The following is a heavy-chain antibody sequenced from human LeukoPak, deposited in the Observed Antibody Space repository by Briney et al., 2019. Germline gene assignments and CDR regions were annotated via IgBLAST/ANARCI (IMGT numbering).Heavy chain of an antibody. CDR3: AKDRADNGDRLRFDP. CDR1: GFSLSTYA. V-gene: IGHV3-23*01. J-gene: IGHJ5*02. Sequence: GGSLRLSCAASGFSLSTYAMSWVRQAPGKGPEWVPAISGAGGRTYYADSVKGRFTISRDNSKNTLYLQMDSLRAEDTAVYYCAKDRADNGDRLRFDPWGQGTLVTVSS. D-gene: IGHD4-17*01. CDR2: ISGAGGRT.